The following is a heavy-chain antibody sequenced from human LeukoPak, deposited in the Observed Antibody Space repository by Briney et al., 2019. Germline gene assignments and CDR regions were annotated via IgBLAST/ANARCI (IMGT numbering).Heavy chain of an antibody. J-gene: IGHJ4*02. Sequence: SVKVSCKASGGTFSSYAISWVRQAPGQGLEWMGRITPILGIANCAQKFQGRVTITADKSTSTAYMELSSLRSDDTAVYYCARDPWSDYWGQGTLVTVSS. CDR2: ITPILGIA. V-gene: IGHV1-69*04. CDR1: GGTFSSYA. CDR3: ARDPWSDY.